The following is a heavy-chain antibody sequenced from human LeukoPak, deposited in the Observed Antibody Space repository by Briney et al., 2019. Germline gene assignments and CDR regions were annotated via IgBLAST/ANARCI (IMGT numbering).Heavy chain of an antibody. D-gene: IGHD3-22*01. J-gene: IGHJ4*02. CDR1: GITVSTDY. V-gene: IGHV3-66*01. CDR2: IYSGGST. Sequence: GGSLRLSCAASGITVSTDYMSWVRQAPGKGLDWVSVIYSGGSTYYADSVKGRFTISRDNSKNTLYLQMNSLRAEDTAVYYCARCRYDSSGHCDYWGQGTLVTVSS. CDR3: ARCRYDSSGHCDY.